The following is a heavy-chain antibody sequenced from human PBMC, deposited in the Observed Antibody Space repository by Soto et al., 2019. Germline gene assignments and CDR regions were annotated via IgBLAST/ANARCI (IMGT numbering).Heavy chain of an antibody. J-gene: IGHJ1*01. CDR1: GFTFSGYG. D-gene: IGHD6-19*01. Sequence: PGGSLRLSCAASGFTFSGYGMHWVRQAPGKGLEWVAAISNDGRTKYYADSVKGRFTISRDNSKGTLDLQMNSLRVEDTAIYYCAKARVSEHNSGWPQGQWGKGSLVTVSS. V-gene: IGHV3-30*18. CDR2: ISNDGRTK. CDR3: AKARVSEHNSGWPQGQ.